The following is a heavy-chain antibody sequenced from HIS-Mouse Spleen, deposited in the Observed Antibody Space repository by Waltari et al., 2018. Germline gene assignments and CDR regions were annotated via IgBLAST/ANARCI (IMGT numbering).Heavy chain of an antibody. D-gene: IGHD3-10*01. Sequence: EVQLLESGGGLVQPGGSLRLSCSASGFTFSSHAMSWVRQAPGKGLEWVSAISGSGGSTYYADSVKGRFTISRDNSKNTLYLQMNSLRAEDTAVYYCAQNYYGSGSYYYWGQGTLVTVSS. CDR1: GFTFSSHA. J-gene: IGHJ4*02. CDR3: AQNYYGSGSYYY. V-gene: IGHV3-23*01. CDR2: ISGSGGST.